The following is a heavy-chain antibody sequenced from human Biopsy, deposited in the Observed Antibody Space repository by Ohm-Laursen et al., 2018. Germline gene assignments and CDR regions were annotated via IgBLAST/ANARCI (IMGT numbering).Heavy chain of an antibody. CDR2: ITHDGSKT. CDR1: GFTFSDYA. V-gene: IGHV3-30*18. D-gene: IGHD6-19*01. CDR3: TKERRGWYSER. Sequence: SLRLSCSAAGFTFSDYAMHWVRQAPDKGLEWVAIITHDGSKTYYADSVEGRFTISRDQFKSTVYLQLNSLRTEDTAIYYCTKERRGWYSERWGQGTLVTVSS. J-gene: IGHJ4*02.